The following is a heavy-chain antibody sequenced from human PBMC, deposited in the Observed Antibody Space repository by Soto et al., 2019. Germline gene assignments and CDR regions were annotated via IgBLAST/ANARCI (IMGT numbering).Heavy chain of an antibody. D-gene: IGHD2-21*02. V-gene: IGHV5-10-1*01. Sequence: PGESLKISCKGSGYSFTSYWISWVRQMPGKGLEWMGRIDPSDSYTNYSPSFQGHVTISADKSISTAYLQWSSLKASDTAMYYCTTYTDCNYYGMDVWGQGTTVTVSS. CDR3: TTYTDCNYYGMDV. J-gene: IGHJ6*02. CDR2: IDPSDSYT. CDR1: GYSFTSYW.